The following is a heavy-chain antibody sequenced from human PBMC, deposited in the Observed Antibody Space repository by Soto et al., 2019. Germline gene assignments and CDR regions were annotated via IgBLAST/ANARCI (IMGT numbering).Heavy chain of an antibody. J-gene: IGHJ3*02. V-gene: IGHV4-59*12. CDR2: IYYSGST. CDR3: ARDDSSGDDAFDI. CDR1: GGSISSYY. Sequence: SETLSLTCTVSGGSISSYYWSWIRQPPGKGLEWIGYIYYSGSTNYNPSLKSRVTISVDTSKNQFSLKLSSVTAADTAVYYCARDDSSGDDAFDIWGQGTMVTVSS. D-gene: IGHD3-22*01.